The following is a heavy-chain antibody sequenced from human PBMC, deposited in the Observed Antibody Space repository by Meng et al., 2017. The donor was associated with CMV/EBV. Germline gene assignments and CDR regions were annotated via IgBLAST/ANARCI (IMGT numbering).Heavy chain of an antibody. J-gene: IGHJ4*02. V-gene: IGHV3-33*06. D-gene: IGHD2-2*01. CDR3: AKNEEYCSSTSCRRYFDY. Sequence: GGSLRLSCAASGFTFSNHAMHWVRQAPGKGLEWVAIIWYDGSNKYYADSVKGRFTISRDNSKNTLYLQMNSLRAEDTAVYYCAKNEEYCSSTSCRRYFDYWGQGTLVTVSS. CDR2: IWYDGSNK. CDR1: GFTFSNHA.